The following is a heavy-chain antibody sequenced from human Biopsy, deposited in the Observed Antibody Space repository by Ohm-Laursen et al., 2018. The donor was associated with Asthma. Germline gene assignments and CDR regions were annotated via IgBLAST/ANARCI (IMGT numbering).Heavy chain of an antibody. V-gene: IGHV1-3*01. Sequence: PSVNPSCTASAYTLIHFAIHWVSQAPGHRLGWLGWINAGDGNTKHSQKFQGRVTITRDTSPSTAYMDLRSLRSEDTAMYYRARTYYDFLTGQVNDAFALWGQGTMVTVSS. D-gene: IGHD3-9*01. CDR1: AYTLIHFA. CDR2: INAGDGNT. J-gene: IGHJ3*01. CDR3: ARTYYDFLTGQVNDAFAL.